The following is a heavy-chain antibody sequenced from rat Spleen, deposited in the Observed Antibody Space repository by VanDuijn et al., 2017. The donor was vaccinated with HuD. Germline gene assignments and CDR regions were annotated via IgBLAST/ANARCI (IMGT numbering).Heavy chain of an antibody. J-gene: IGHJ2*01. CDR3: ARDHYYSY. CDR1: GFTFSNYG. D-gene: IGHD1-1*01. V-gene: IGHV5-29*01. CDR2: ISYDGSST. Sequence: EVQLVESGGGLVQPGRSLKLSCAASGFTFSNYGMAWVRQAPTKGLEWVATISYDGSSTYYRDSVKGRFTISRDNAKSTLYLQMNSLRSEDTATYYCARDHYYSYWGQGVMVTVSS.